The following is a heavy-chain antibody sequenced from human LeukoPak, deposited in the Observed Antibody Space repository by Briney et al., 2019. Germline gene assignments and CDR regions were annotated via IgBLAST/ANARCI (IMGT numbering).Heavy chain of an antibody. CDR1: GGSISSYY. CDR3: ARVSGDSGYEAWFDP. CDR2: IYYSGST. J-gene: IGHJ5*02. D-gene: IGHD5-12*01. V-gene: IGHV4-59*01. Sequence: SETLSLTCTVSGGSISSYYWSWIRQPPGKGVEWIGYIYYSGSTNYNPSLKSRVTISVDTSKNQFSLKLSSVTAADTAVYYCARVSGDSGYEAWFDPWGQGTLVTVSS.